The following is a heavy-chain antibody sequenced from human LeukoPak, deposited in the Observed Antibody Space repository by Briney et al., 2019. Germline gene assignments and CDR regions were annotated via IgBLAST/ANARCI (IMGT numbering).Heavy chain of an antibody. D-gene: IGHD2-15*01. V-gene: IGHV3-23*01. CDR3: AKVLVLVSANRYYFDY. J-gene: IGHJ4*02. Sequence: GGSLRLSCAASGLTFSASAMSWVRPAPGKGLEWVSLISGSGNSTYYADSVKGRFTISRDNSKNTLYLQMNSLRAEDTAVYYCAKVLVLVSANRYYFDYWGQGTLVTVSS. CDR1: GLTFSASA. CDR2: ISGSGNST.